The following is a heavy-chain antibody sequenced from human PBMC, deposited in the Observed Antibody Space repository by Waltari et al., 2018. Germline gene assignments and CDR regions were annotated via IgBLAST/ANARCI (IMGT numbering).Heavy chain of an antibody. CDR2: SKSDGTNI. CDR3: TRNPGY. D-gene: IGHD2-15*01. J-gene: IGHJ4*02. CDR1: GFLYNDYW. Sequence: EVQLVESGGGLVQPGGSLRLSCEVSGFLYNDYWMDWVRQAPGQGLVWVSRSKSDGTNIKDADSVRGRFTISRDSAKNTFYLQMNSLRAEDTAVYYCTRNPGYWGQGTLVTVAS. V-gene: IGHV3-74*03.